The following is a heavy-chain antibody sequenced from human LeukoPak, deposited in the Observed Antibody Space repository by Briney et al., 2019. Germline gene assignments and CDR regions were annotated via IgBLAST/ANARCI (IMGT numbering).Heavy chain of an antibody. V-gene: IGHV7-4-1*02. CDR2: INTNTGNP. CDR3: ARDFMYYYDSSALGAFDI. D-gene: IGHD3-22*01. J-gene: IGHJ3*02. Sequence: ASVKVSCKASGYTFTSYGISWVRQAPGQGLEWMGWINTNTGNPTYAQGFTGRFVFSLDTSVSTAYLQISSLKAEDTAVYYCARDFMYYYDSSALGAFDIWGQGTMVTVSS. CDR1: GYTFTSYG.